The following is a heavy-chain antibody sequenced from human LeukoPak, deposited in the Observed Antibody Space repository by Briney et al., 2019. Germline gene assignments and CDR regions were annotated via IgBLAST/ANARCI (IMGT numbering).Heavy chain of an antibody. CDR1: GGTFSSYT. Sequence: SVTVSFKASGGTFSSYTISWVRQAPGQGLEWVGRSIPILGIANYAQKFQGRVTITADKSTSTDYMKLSSLRSEDKAVYCCARAYYDFWSGSAFDYWGQGTLVTVSS. D-gene: IGHD3-3*01. CDR2: SIPILGIA. V-gene: IGHV1-69*02. J-gene: IGHJ4*02. CDR3: ARAYYDFWSGSAFDY.